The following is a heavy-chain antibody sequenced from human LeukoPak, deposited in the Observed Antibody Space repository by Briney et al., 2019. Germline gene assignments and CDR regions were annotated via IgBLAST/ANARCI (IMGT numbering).Heavy chain of an antibody. J-gene: IGHJ3*02. CDR2: INHSGST. CDR1: GGSFSGYY. CDR3: ARGEAYYYDSSGYGRGAFDI. Sequence: SETLSLTCAVYGGSFSGYYWSWIRQPPGKGLEWIGEINHSGSTNYNPSLKSRVTISVDTSKNQFPLKLSSVTAADTAVYYCARGEAYYYDSSGYGRGAFDIWGQGTMVTVSS. V-gene: IGHV4-34*01. D-gene: IGHD3-22*01.